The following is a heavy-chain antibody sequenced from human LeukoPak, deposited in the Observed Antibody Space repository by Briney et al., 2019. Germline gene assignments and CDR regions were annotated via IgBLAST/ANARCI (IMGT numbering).Heavy chain of an antibody. J-gene: IGHJ5*01. D-gene: IGHD3-16*01. CDR2: MYTGGTT. V-gene: IGHV3-53*01. Sequence: GGSLRLSCAASGFTVSGTHMSWVRQAPGKGLEWVSAMYTGGTTYYADSVTGRFTVSRDTSRNTLFLHMNSLRAEDTAVYYCARDEATSGGGLASWGQGTLVIVSS. CDR3: ARDEATSGGGLAS. CDR1: GFTVSGTH.